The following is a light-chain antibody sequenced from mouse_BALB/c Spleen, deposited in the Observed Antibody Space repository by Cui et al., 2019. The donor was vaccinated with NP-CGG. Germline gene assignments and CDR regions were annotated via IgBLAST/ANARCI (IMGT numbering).Light chain of an antibody. J-gene: IGLJ1*01. CDR2: GTN. V-gene: IGLV1*01. CDR1: TGAGTTSNY. CDR3: ALWYSNHWV. Sequence: QAAVTQESALTTSPGETVTLTSRPSTGAGTTSNYTNWVQEKPDHLFSGLVGGTNNRVPGVPARFSGSLIGDKAALTITGAQTEDEAIYFCALWYSNHWVFGGGTKLTVL.